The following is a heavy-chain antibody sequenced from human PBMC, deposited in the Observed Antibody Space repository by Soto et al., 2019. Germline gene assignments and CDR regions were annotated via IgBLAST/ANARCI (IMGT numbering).Heavy chain of an antibody. V-gene: IGHV3-64*01. J-gene: IGHJ4*02. CDR1: GFTFSSYA. CDR3: EREGSDYPFDY. D-gene: IGHD4-17*01. CDR2: INRNGVRT. Sequence: EVQLVESGGGLVQPGGSLRLSCAASGFTFSSYAMHWVRQAPGTGLEYVSTINRNGVRTYYANSVKGIFTSSRDNSKNTLYLQLGSLSAEDMACEYCEREGSDYPFDYWGQGTLVTVSS.